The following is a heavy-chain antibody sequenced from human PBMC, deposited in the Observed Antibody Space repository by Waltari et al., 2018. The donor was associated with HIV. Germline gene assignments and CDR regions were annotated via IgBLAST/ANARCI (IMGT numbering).Heavy chain of an antibody. CDR2: IKQDGSEK. CDR3: ARMGLMMYAIGAFDI. D-gene: IGHD2-8*01. V-gene: IGHV3-7*01. CDR1: GFTFSLFW. Sequence: EVQLVESRGGVVHPGGSLSLACAASGFTFSLFWMRWVRQAPGKGVEWVANIKQDGSEKHYVDSVKGRFTISRDNAKKSLYLQMNSLRADDTAVYYCARMGLMMYAIGAFDIWGQGTMVTVSS. J-gene: IGHJ3*02.